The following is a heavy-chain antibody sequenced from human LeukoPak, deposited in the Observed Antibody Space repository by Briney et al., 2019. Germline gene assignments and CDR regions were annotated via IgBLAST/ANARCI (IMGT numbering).Heavy chain of an antibody. CDR2: INHSGST. CDR1: GGSFGGYY. V-gene: IGHV4-34*01. CDR3: ARVELVWDYYYGMDV. D-gene: IGHD2-8*02. Sequence: SETLSLTCAVYGGSFGGYYWSWIRQPPGKGLEWIGEINHSGSTNYNPSLKSRVTISVDTSKNQFSLKLSSVTAADTAVYYCARVELVWDYYYGMDVWGQGTTVTVSS. J-gene: IGHJ6*02.